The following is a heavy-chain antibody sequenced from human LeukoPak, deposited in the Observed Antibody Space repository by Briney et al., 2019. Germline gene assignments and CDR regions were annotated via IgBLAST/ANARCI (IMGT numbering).Heavy chain of an antibody. CDR1: RFAFSNYV. Sequence: PGGSLRLSCAASRFAFSNYVMNWVRQPPGKGLEWVSSIAASGGATYYADSMEGRFTISRDNSKNTLYLQMTSLKAEDTAVYYCAKRGSDFRALEYWGQGTLVTVSS. D-gene: IGHD3-3*01. J-gene: IGHJ4*02. CDR2: IAASGGAT. CDR3: AKRGSDFRALEY. V-gene: IGHV3-23*01.